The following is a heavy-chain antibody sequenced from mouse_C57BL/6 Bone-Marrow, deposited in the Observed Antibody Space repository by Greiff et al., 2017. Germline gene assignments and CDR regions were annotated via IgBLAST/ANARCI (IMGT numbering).Heavy chain of an antibody. J-gene: IGHJ1*03. D-gene: IGHD2-3*01. Sequence: QVQLQQPGAELVKPGASVKLSCKASGYTFTSYWMQWVKQRPGQGLEWIGEIDPPDSYTNYNQKFKGKATLTVDTSSSTAYMQLSSLTSEDSAVYYCARWLLRYFDVWGTGTTVTVSS. CDR1: GYTFTSYW. V-gene: IGHV1-50*01. CDR3: ARWLLRYFDV. CDR2: IDPPDSYT.